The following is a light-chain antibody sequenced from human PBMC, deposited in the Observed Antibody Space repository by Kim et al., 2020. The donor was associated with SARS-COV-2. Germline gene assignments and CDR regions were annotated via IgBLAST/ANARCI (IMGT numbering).Light chain of an antibody. CDR1: SGPVSTSDS. J-gene: IGLJ3*02. CDR3: VLYMTCGISV. CDR2: TTN. V-gene: IGLV8-61*01. Sequence: QAVVTQEPSLSVSPGGTVTLTCGLSSGPVSTSDSPSWYRQTPGRPPRTLIHTTNIRSSGVPDRFSGSILGNKAALTIAGAQTDDESDYYCVLYMTCGISVFGGGTQLTVL.